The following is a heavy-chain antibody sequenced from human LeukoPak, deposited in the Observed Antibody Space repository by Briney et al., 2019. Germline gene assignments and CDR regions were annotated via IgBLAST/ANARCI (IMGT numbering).Heavy chain of an antibody. V-gene: IGHV3-48*01. CDR3: AKARGFCSGGSCCNPFDP. Sequence: GGSLRLSCVASGFTFSSYNMNWVRQAPGKGLEWVSLISSTGSTINYADSVKGRFTISRDNAKNTLYVQMNSLRAEDTAVYYCAKARGFCSGGSCCNPFDPWGQGTLVTVSS. D-gene: IGHD2-15*01. CDR1: GFTFSSYN. CDR2: ISSTGSTI. J-gene: IGHJ5*02.